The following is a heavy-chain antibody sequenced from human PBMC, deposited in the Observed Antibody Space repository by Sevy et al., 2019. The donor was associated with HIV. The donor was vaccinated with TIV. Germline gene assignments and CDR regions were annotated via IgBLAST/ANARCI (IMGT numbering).Heavy chain of an antibody. V-gene: IGHV4-39*01. CDR2: VYYSGDT. CDR3: ARHRVHGYVRGTSGPFDV. CDR1: SGSISSTSYF. Sequence: SETLSLTCTVSSGSISSTSYFWGWIRQPPGKGLEWIASVYYSGDTYYNPSLKSRVTVSIDTSTSTFSLKGPSATAGDTAGYCCARHRVHGYVRGTSGPFDVWGRGTQVTVSS. J-gene: IGHJ2*01. D-gene: IGHD3-10*02.